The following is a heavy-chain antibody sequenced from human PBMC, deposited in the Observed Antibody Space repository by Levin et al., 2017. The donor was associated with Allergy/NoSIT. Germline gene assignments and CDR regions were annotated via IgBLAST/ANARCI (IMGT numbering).Heavy chain of an antibody. D-gene: IGHD2-2*01. CDR1: GGSISNGHYY. CDR2: IYYSGST. CDR3: ARGEYCSSSSCRQDAFDI. J-gene: IGHJ3*02. V-gene: IGHV4-31*03. Sequence: LRLSCTVSGGSISNGHYYWSWIRQHPGKGLEWIGYIYYSGSTYYNPSLKSRVSISVDMSKNQFSLKLSSVTAADTAVYYCARGEYCSSSSCRQDAFDIWGQGTMVTVSS.